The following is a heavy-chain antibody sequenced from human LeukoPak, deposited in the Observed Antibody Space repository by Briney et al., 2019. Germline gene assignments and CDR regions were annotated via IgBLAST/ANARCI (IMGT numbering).Heavy chain of an antibody. V-gene: IGHV1-2*02. J-gene: IGHJ4*02. Sequence: GSAKDSRMASRYTFTGYFMHWVRPDPGQGLEWMGCINPNSGGTNYAQKFQGRVTMTRDTSISTAYMELSSLRYDDTALYYCARGQSLNDYWGQGTLVTVSS. CDR1: RYTFTGYF. CDR3: ARGQSLNDY. CDR2: INPNSGGT.